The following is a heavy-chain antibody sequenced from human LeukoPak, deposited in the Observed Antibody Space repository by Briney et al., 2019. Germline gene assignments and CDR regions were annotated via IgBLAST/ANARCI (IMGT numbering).Heavy chain of an antibody. J-gene: IGHJ4*02. D-gene: IGHD3-9*01. V-gene: IGHV3-21*01. CDR3: ARVSTYYDILTGYCPYFDY. CDR1: GFTFSSYS. Sequence: PGGSLRLSCAASGFTFSSYSMNWVRQAPGKGLEWVSSISSSSSYIYYADSVKGRFTISRDNAKNSLYLQMNSLRAEDTAVYYCARVSTYYDILTGYCPYFDYWGQGTLVTVSS. CDR2: ISSSSSYI.